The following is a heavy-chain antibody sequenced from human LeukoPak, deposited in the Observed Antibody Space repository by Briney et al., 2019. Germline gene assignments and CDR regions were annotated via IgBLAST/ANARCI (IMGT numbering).Heavy chain of an antibody. Sequence: PGGSLRLSCAASGFTFSSYSMNWVRQAPGKGLEWVSSISSSSSYIYYADSVKGRFTISRDNAKNSLYLQMNSLRAEDTALYYCARAYYDSSGPYDVFDIWGQGTMVTVSS. CDR1: GFTFSSYS. CDR2: ISSSSSYI. D-gene: IGHD3-22*01. CDR3: ARAYYDSSGPYDVFDI. J-gene: IGHJ3*02. V-gene: IGHV3-21*04.